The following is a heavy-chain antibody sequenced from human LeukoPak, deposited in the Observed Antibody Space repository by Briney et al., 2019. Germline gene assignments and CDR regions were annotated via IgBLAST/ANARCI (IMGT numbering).Heavy chain of an antibody. J-gene: IGHJ4*02. Sequence: PGGSLRLSCAASGFSFISYAMNWVRQAPGKGLEWVSGISGTGGSTYYADSVMGRFTISRDNSKNTLYLQMNSLRAEDTAVYYCAKRGYYYGSGQVYYFDYWGQGTLVTVSS. CDR3: AKRGYYYGSGQVYYFDY. CDR1: GFSFISYA. V-gene: IGHV3-23*01. CDR2: ISGTGGST. D-gene: IGHD3-10*01.